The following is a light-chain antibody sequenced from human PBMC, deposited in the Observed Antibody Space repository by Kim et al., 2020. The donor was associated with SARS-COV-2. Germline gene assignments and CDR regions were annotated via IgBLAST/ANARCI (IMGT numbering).Light chain of an antibody. CDR2: GAS. J-gene: IGKJ1*01. V-gene: IGKV3-20*01. Sequence: APVERATLSCRASQSVSSSYLAWYQQKPGQAPRLLIYGASSRATGIPDRFSGSGSGTDFTLTISRLEPEDFAVYYCQQYGNIPRTFGQGTKVDIK. CDR3: QQYGNIPRT. CDR1: QSVSSSY.